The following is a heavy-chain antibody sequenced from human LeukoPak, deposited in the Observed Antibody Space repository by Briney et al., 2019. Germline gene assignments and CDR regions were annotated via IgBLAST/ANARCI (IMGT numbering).Heavy chain of an antibody. V-gene: IGHV4-34*01. Sequence: GTLRLSCAASGFTFSTCAMSWVRRAPGKGLEWIGEINHSGSTNYNPSLKSRVTISVDTSKNQFSLKLSSVTAADTAVYYCARLDPLLRFGGTFDYWGQGTLVTVSS. CDR1: GFTFSTCA. CDR2: INHSGST. J-gene: IGHJ4*02. CDR3: ARLDPLLRFGGTFDY. D-gene: IGHD3-10*01.